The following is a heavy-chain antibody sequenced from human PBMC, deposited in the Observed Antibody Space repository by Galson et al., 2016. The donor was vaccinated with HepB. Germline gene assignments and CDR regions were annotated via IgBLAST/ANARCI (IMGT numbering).Heavy chain of an antibody. J-gene: IGHJ6*03. CDR2: IIPVFDTT. CDR1: RGTFSSFA. CDR3: ARSNFWSGSLTHYYYMDV. V-gene: IGHV1-69*13. Sequence: SVKVSCKASRGTFSSFAFTWVRQAPGQGLDWVGGIIPVFDTTNYAPRFQGRVTITADESTGTVYMELSSLRSDDTAVYYCARSNFWSGSLTHYYYMDVWGTGTTVTVSS. D-gene: IGHD3-3*01.